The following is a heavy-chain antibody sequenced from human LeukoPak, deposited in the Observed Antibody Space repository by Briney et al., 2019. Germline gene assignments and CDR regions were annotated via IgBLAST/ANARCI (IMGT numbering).Heavy chain of an antibody. J-gene: IGHJ6*03. V-gene: IGHV3-30*03. D-gene: IGHD4-11*01. CDR1: GFTFSSYG. CDR3: ARDLRRNSNYLYYYYYYMDV. CDR2: ISYDGSNK. Sequence: GRSLRLSCAASGFTFSSYGMHWVRQAPGKGLEWVAVISYDGSNKYYADSVKGRFTISRDNSKNTLYMQMNSLRAEDTAVYYCARDLRRNSNYLYYYYYYMDVWGKGTTVTVSS.